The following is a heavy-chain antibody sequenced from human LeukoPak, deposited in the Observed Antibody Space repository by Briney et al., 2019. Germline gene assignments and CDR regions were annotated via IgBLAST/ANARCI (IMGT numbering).Heavy chain of an antibody. D-gene: IGHD3-9*01. V-gene: IGHV3-21*01. CDR3: AWGAFRYFDWLPTF. CDR2: ISSSSSYI. J-gene: IGHJ4*02. CDR1: GFTFSSYS. Sequence: GGSLRLSCAASGFTFSSYSMNWVRQAPGKGLEWVSSISSSSSYIYYADSVKGRFTISRDNAKNSLYLQMNSLRAEDTAVYYCAWGAFRYFDWLPTFWGQGTLVTVSS.